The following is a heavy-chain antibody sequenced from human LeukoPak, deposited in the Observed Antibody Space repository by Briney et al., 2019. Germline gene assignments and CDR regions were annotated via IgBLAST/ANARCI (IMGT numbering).Heavy chain of an antibody. CDR2: INPNSGGT. V-gene: IGHV1-2*02. D-gene: IGHD2-15*01. Sequence: ASVTLTCKASGYTFSGYNMHWVRQAPGQGLEWMGWINPNSGGTNYAQKFQGRVTMTRDTSISTAYMELSRLRSDDTAVYYCARMTYCSGDGCYGKFGYWGQGTLVTVSS. CDR1: GYTFSGYN. CDR3: ARMTYCSGDGCYGKFGY. J-gene: IGHJ4*02.